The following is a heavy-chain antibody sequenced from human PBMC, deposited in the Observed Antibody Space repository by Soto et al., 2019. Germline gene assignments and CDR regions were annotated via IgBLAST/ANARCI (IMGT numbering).Heavy chain of an antibody. J-gene: IGHJ4*02. D-gene: IGHD3-3*01. V-gene: IGHV3-30*18. CDR1: GFTFSSYG. CDR2: ISYDGSNK. Sequence: QVQLVESGGGVVQPGRSLRLSCAASGFTFSSYGMHWVRQAPGKGLEWVAVISYDGSNKYYADSVKGRFTISRDNSKKPLYLQMNSLRAEDTAVYYCAKEIKSWTRLIDYWGQGTLVTVSS. CDR3: AKEIKSWTRLIDY.